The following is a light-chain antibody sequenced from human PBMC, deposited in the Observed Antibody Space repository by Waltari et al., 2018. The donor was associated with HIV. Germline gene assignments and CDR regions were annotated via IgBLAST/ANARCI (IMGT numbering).Light chain of an antibody. Sequence: EIVMTQSPATLSVSPGERATLSCRASQSVSSNLAWYQQKPGQAPRLLIYGASTRATGIPARFSGSGSGTEFSLTISSLQSEDFAVYYCQQYNKWPPGTFGQGTKVEI. V-gene: IGKV3-15*01. CDR2: GAS. CDR3: QQYNKWPPGT. J-gene: IGKJ1*01. CDR1: QSVSSN.